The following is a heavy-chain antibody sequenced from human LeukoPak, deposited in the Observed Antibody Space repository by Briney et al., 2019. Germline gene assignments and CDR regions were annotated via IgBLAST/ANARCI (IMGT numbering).Heavy chain of an antibody. J-gene: IGHJ4*02. CDR3: ATETNGRHYDY. CDR1: GLTFSTSG. CDR2: IGPTGSDR. D-gene: IGHD1-14*01. V-gene: IGHV3-21*06. Sequence: GGSLRLSCTASGLTFSTSGFNWVRQAPGKGLEWVASIGPTGSDRYHADSIKGRFTSSRDNANNFLYLQMNSLRAEDTAVYYCATETNGRHYDYWGQGTLLTVSS.